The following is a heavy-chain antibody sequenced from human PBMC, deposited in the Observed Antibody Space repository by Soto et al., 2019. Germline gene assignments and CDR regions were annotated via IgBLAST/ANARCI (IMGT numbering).Heavy chain of an antibody. D-gene: IGHD4-17*01. J-gene: IGHJ4*02. Sequence: VGSLRLSCAASGFTFSSYAMSWVRQAPGKGLEWVSTILGSGGNTYYADSVKGRFTISRDNSKNTLYLQMNGLRAADTAVYYCAKGNYGGNPGSDYWGQGTQVTVSS. CDR2: ILGSGGNT. CDR1: GFTFSSYA. V-gene: IGHV3-23*01. CDR3: AKGNYGGNPGSDY.